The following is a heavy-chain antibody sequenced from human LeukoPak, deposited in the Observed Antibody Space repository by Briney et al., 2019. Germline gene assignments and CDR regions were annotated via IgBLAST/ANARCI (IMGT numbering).Heavy chain of an antibody. D-gene: IGHD3-10*01. CDR1: GGSISGYH. V-gene: IGHV4-59*08. J-gene: IGHJ4*02. Sequence: SETLSLTCTVSGGSISGYHWSWIRQPPGKGLEWIGCISYSGSTNYNPSLKSQVTISVDTSKNQFSLRLSSVTAADTAVYYCARHLDYYGSGTYEFWGQGTLVTVSS. CDR2: ISYSGST. CDR3: ARHLDYYGSGTYEF.